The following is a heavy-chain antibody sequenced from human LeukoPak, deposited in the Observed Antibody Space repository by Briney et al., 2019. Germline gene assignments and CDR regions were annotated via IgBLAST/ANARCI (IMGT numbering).Heavy chain of an antibody. CDR2: IYRSGST. Sequence: PSETLSLTCTVSGGSISSGGYYWSWIRQPPGKGLEWIGYIYRSGSTYYNPSLKSRVSISVDTSKNQFSLKLTSVTAADTAVYYCARHESFRSSWNYWAQGTLVTVSS. CDR3: ARHESFRSSWNY. D-gene: IGHD6-13*01. J-gene: IGHJ4*02. CDR1: GGSISSGGYY. V-gene: IGHV4-30-2*01.